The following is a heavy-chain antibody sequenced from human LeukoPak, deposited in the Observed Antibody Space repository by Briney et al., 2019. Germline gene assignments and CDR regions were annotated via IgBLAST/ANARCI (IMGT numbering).Heavy chain of an antibody. CDR2: ISAYNGYT. Sequence: ASVKVSCKPSGYTFTSYGISWVRQAPGQGLEWMGWISAYNGYTKYAQKFQGRVTMTRDTSTSTAYMELRSLRSDDTAVYFCARDGHRMYYYESSDYRFDSWGQGTLVTVSS. J-gene: IGHJ4*02. CDR1: GYTFTSYG. D-gene: IGHD3-22*01. V-gene: IGHV1-18*01. CDR3: ARDGHRMYYYESSDYRFDS.